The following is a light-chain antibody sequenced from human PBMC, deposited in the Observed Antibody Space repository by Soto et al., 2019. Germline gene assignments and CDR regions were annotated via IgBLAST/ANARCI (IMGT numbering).Light chain of an antibody. J-gene: IGLJ1*01. CDR1: SSDIGAYDY. Sequence: QSVLTQPASLSGSPGQSITISCTGTSSDIGAYDYVSWFQQHPGKAPKLLIYXVTXRASGVSHRFSGSKSGNTASLTISGLQAEDEAEYYCSSYASISSYVVVGGTKVPVL. CDR3: SSYASISSYV. V-gene: IGLV2-14*01. CDR2: XVT.